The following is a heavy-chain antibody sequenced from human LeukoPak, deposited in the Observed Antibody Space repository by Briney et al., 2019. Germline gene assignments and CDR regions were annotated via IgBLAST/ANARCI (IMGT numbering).Heavy chain of an antibody. V-gene: IGHV3-30*04. Sequence: SGGSLRLSCAASGFTFSSYAMHWVRQAPGKGLEWVAVISYDGSNKYYADSVKGRFTISRDNSKNTLYLLMNSLRAEDTAVYYCARDEWFGELMNYYYYGMDVWGKGTTVTVSS. CDR3: ARDEWFGELMNYYYYGMDV. CDR1: GFTFSSYA. J-gene: IGHJ6*04. D-gene: IGHD3-10*01. CDR2: ISYDGSNK.